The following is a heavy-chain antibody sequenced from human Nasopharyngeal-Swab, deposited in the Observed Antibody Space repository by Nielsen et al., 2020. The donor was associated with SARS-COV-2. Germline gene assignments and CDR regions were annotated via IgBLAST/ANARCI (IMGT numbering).Heavy chain of an antibody. D-gene: IGHD6-13*01. CDR3: AGGEPAAAGIY. CDR2: ISGSGGST. Sequence: GESLKISCAASGFTFSSYAMSWVRQAPGKGLEWVSAISGSGGSTYYADSVKGRFTISRDNPKNTLYLQMNSLRAEDTAVYYCAGGEPAAAGIYWGQGTLVTVSS. J-gene: IGHJ4*02. CDR1: GFTFSSYA. V-gene: IGHV3-23*01.